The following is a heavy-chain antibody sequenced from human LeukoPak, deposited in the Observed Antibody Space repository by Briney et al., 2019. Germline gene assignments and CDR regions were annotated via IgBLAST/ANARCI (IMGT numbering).Heavy chain of an antibody. V-gene: IGHV3-21*01. CDR3: ARDGAVAAPYFDY. J-gene: IGHJ4*02. Sequence: PGGSLRLSCAASGFTFSSYDMNWVRQAPGKALEWVSSIDGSSTYIYYADSVKGRFTISRDNAKNSLYLQMNSLRAEDTAVYYCARDGAVAAPYFDYWGQGTLVTVSS. D-gene: IGHD6-19*01. CDR1: GFTFSSYD. CDR2: IDGSSTYI.